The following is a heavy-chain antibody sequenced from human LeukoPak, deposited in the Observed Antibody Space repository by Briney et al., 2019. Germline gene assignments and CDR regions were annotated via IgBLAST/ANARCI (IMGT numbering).Heavy chain of an antibody. V-gene: IGHV3-15*01. CDR3: ARAGFDY. CDR1: GLTFTKAW. Sequence: GGSLRLSCAASGLTFTKAWMTWVRQAPGEGLEWVGRIKSNTDGGTTDYAAPVKGRFTISRDDSKNTLYLQMNSLKTEDTAVYYCARAGFDYWGQGTLVTVSS. CDR2: IKSNTDGGTT. J-gene: IGHJ4*02.